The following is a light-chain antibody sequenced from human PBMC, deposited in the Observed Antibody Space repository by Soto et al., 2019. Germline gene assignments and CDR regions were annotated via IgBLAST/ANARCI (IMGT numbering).Light chain of an antibody. Sequence: QSVLTQPPSASGTPGQRVTISCSGSSSNIGSNTVTWYQQLPGTAPKLLIYTNDQRPSGVPDRFSGSKSGTSASLAISGLQSEDEADYYCAAWDDSPKGRVFGGGTQLTVL. J-gene: IGLJ7*01. CDR3: AAWDDSPKGRV. CDR1: SSNIGSNT. V-gene: IGLV1-44*01. CDR2: TND.